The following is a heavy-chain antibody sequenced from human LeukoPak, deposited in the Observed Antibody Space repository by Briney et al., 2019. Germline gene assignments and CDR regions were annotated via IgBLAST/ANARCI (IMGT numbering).Heavy chain of an antibody. CDR2: IFLGDSDT. V-gene: IGHV5-51*01. CDR3: ARLQSGGGIDI. J-gene: IGHJ3*02. D-gene: IGHD2-15*01. Sequence: GEPLKISCKGSGYRFTSYWIGWVRQMPGKGLEWMGIIFLGDSDTRYSPSFQGQVTISGDKSNSTAYLQWSSLKASDTAMYYCARLQSGGGIDIWGQGTMVTISS. CDR1: GYRFTSYW.